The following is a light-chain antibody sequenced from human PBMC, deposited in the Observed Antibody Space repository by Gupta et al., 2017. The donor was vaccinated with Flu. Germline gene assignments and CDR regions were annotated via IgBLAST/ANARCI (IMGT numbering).Light chain of an antibody. V-gene: IGKV3-15*01. Sequence: PSTLSAYPGERATLTCRASQALSSSLAWYQQKPGKAPSLLIYSASTRATGISARFSGSGSGTEFTLTISSLQSEDSAVYFCQQYHTWPLTFGGGTKVEI. J-gene: IGKJ4*01. CDR2: SAS. CDR3: QQYHTWPLT. CDR1: QALSSS.